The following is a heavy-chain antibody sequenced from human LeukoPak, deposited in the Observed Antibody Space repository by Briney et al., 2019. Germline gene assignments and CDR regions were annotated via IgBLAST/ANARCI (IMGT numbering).Heavy chain of an antibody. V-gene: IGHV3-21*01. D-gene: IGHD5-12*01. CDR3: ARDQRHIVATITLFDY. CDR2: IGSSSSYI. Sequence: GGSLRLSCAASGFTFSSYSMNWVRQAPGKGLEWVSSIGSSSSYIYYADSVKGRFTISRDNAKNSLYLQMNSLRAEDTAVYYCARDQRHIVATITLFDYWGQGTLVTVSS. CDR1: GFTFSSYS. J-gene: IGHJ4*02.